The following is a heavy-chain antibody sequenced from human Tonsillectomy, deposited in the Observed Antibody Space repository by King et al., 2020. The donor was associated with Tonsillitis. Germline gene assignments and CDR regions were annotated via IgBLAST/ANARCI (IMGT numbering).Heavy chain of an antibody. J-gene: IGHJ4*02. Sequence: QLVQSGAEVKKPGASVKVSCRASGYTFTSYYIHWVRQAPGQGLEWMGVLNPSNGTRSYAQKFLGRVTMTRDTSTSTLYMHLSGLRSEDAAVYYCARDRAIQLSVGPDYWGQGTLVTVSS. D-gene: IGHD5-18*01. CDR3: ARDRAIQLSVGPDY. V-gene: IGHV1-46*03. CDR1: GYTFTSYY. CDR2: LNPSNGTR.